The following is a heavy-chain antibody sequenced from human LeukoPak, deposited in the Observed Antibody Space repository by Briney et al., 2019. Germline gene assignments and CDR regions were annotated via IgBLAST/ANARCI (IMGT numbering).Heavy chain of an antibody. V-gene: IGHV4-34*01. D-gene: IGHD1/OR15-1a*01. CDR2: INHSGST. Sequence: SETLSLTCAVYGGSFSGYYWSWIRQPPGKGLEWIGEINHSGSTNYNPSLKSRVTISVDTSKNQFSLKLSSVTAADTAVYYCARGDEQAYYFDYWGQGTLVTVSS. J-gene: IGHJ4*02. CDR1: GGSFSGYY. CDR3: ARGDEQAYYFDY.